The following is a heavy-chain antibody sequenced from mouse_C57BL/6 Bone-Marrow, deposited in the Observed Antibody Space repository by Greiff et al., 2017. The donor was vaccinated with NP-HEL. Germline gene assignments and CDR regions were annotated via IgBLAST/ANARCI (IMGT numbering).Heavy chain of an antibody. J-gene: IGHJ4*01. V-gene: IGHV2-6*03. CDR2: IRSDGST. Sequence: VMLVESGPGLVAPSQSLSITCTVSGFSLTSYGVHWVRQPPGKGLEWLVVIRSDGSTTYNSALKSRLSISKDNSKSQVFLKMNSLQTDDTAMYYCARASITTVVDYAMDYWGQGTSVTVSS. CDR1: GFSLTSYG. CDR3: ARASITTVVDYAMDY. D-gene: IGHD1-1*01.